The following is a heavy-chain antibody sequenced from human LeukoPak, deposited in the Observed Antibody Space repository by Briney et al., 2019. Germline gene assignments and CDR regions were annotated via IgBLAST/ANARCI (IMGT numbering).Heavy chain of an antibody. CDR3: ARVINSGYDTRGWFDS. D-gene: IGHD5-12*01. V-gene: IGHV1-69*13. J-gene: IGHJ5*01. CDR1: GGTFSSYA. CDR2: IIPIFGTA. Sequence: SVKVSCKASGGTFSSYAISWVRQAPGQGLEWMGGIIPIFGTANYAQKFQGRITITADESTTTAYMELSSLRSEDTAVYYCARVINSGYDTRGWFDSWGQGTLVTVSS.